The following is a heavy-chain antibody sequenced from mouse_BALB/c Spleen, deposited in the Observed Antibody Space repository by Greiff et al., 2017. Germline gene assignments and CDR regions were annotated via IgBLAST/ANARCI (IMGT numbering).Heavy chain of an antibody. CDR3: ARDPSYYGSRADAMDY. V-gene: IGHV7-3*02. CDR2: IRNKANGYTT. CDR1: GFTFTDYY. D-gene: IGHD1-1*01. J-gene: IGHJ4*01. Sequence: DVKLVESGGGLVQPGGSLRLSCATSGFTFTDYYMSWVRQPPGKALEWLGFIRNKANGYTTEYSASVKGRFTISRDNSQSILYLQMNTLRAEDSATYYCARDPSYYGSRADAMDYWGQGTSVTASS.